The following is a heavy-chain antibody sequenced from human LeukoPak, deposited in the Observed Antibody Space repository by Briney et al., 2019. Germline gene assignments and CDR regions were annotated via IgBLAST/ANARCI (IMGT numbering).Heavy chain of an antibody. V-gene: IGHV4-34*01. CDR1: GGSFSGYY. D-gene: IGHD1-26*01. Sequence: PSETLSLTCAVYGGSFSGYYWSWIRQPPGKGLEWIGEINHSGSTNYNPSLKSRVTISVDTSKNQFSLKLSSVNAADTAVYYCARGATYSGSYLYYMDVWGKGTTVTVSS. J-gene: IGHJ6*03. CDR2: INHSGST. CDR3: ARGATYSGSYLYYMDV.